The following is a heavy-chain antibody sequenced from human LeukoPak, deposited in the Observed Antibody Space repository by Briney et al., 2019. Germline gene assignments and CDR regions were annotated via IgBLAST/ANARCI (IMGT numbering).Heavy chain of an antibody. Sequence: GASVKASCKASGYTFTSYGISWVRQAPGQGLEWMGWISAYNGNTNYAQKLQGRVTMTTDTSTSTAYMELRSLRSDDTAVYYCARQGLVVVAATRYYYYDMDVWGQGTTVTVSS. CDR1: GYTFTSYG. CDR3: ARQGLVVVAATRYYYYDMDV. J-gene: IGHJ6*02. CDR2: ISAYNGNT. D-gene: IGHD2-15*01. V-gene: IGHV1-18*01.